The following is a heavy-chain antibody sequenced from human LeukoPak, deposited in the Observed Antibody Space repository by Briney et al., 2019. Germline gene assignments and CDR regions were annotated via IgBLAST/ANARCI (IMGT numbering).Heavy chain of an antibody. CDR1: GFDFSIHA. CDR3: AKDRDGYGPYYFDH. CDR2: IGSADKT. D-gene: IGHD5-18*01. J-gene: IGHJ4*02. Sequence: GGSLRLSCEASGFDFSIHAMSWVRQAPGKGLEWVSTIGSADKTYYADSVKGRFTISRDDSKNTVYLQMNSLRAEDTALYYCAKDRDGYGPYYFDHWGQGTLVTVSS. V-gene: IGHV3-23*01.